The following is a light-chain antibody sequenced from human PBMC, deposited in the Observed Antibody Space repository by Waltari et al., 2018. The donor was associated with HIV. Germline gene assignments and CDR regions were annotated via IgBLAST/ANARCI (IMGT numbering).Light chain of an antibody. Sequence: QSVLTQPPSVSAAPGQTVTISCSGSTSTLPNAYLSWYQHVPGAAPKLLIYDNNKRPSGIPDRFSGSKSGTSATLDITGLQTGDEADYYCGTWDPRLSVGVFGGGTKLTVL. J-gene: IGLJ2*01. V-gene: IGLV1-51*01. CDR2: DNN. CDR1: TSTLPNAY. CDR3: GTWDPRLSVGV.